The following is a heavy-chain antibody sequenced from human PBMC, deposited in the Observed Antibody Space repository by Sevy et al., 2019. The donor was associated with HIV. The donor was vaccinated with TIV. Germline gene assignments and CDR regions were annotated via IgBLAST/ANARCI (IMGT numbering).Heavy chain of an antibody. Sequence: GGSLRLSCTASGFTFRNYGMHWVRQAPGKGLEWVAFIRYDGNNTYYEDSVKGRFTISRDNSKNTLYLQMNSLRAEDTSVYYCAKDESHCGGECHPTFFDNWGQGSLVTVSS. CDR1: GFTFRNYG. CDR3: AKDESHCGGECHPTFFDN. V-gene: IGHV3-30*02. CDR2: IRYDGNNT. D-gene: IGHD2-21*01. J-gene: IGHJ4*02.